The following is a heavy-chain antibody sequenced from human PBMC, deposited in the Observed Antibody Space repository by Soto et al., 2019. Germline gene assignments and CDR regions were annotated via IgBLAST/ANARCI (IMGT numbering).Heavy chain of an antibody. V-gene: IGHV5-10-1*01. Sequence: ESLKISCKGSGYSFAGYWITWVRQKPGKGLEWMGRIDPSDSQTYYSPSFRGHVTISATKSITTVFLQWSSLRASDTAMYYCASGGDASGHHGFEVLGLGKKVTVSS. J-gene: IGHJ3*01. CDR1: GYSFAGYW. CDR2: IDPSDSQT. CDR3: ASGGDASGHHGFEV. D-gene: IGHD6-19*01.